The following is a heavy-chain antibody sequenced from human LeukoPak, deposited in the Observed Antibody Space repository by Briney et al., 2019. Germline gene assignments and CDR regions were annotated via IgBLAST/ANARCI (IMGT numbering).Heavy chain of an antibody. CDR2: TYYRSKWYN. CDR1: GDSVSSNSAA. D-gene: IGHD6-6*01. Sequence: PSQTLSLTCAISGDSVSSNSAAWNWIRQSPSRGLEWLGRTYYRSKWYNDYAVSVKSRITINPDTSKNQFSLQLNSVTPEDTAAYYCARSSIAARRLQNWFDPWGQGTLVTVSS. J-gene: IGHJ5*02. V-gene: IGHV6-1*01. CDR3: ARSSIAARRLQNWFDP.